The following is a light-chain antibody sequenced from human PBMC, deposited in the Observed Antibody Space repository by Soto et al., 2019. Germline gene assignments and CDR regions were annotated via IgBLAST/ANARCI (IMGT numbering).Light chain of an antibody. CDR1: SSDIGDYDY. CDR3: TSYSSGSTHVV. CDR2: DVN. Sequence: QSALTQPASVSGSPGQSITLSCIGTSSDIGDYDYVSWYQRHPGRAPQLIIFDVNNRPSGVSNRFSGSKSGTAASLTISGLQAEDEADYYCTSYSSGSTHVVFGGGTKVTVL. V-gene: IGLV2-14*01. J-gene: IGLJ2*01.